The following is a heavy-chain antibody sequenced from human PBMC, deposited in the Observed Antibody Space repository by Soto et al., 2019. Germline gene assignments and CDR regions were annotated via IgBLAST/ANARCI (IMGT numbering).Heavy chain of an antibody. CDR1: EFTFSPYP. CDR2: ISFDGATK. D-gene: IGHD6-6*01. Sequence: QEQLGESGEGVVKPGGPLRLSGAASEFTFSPYPLHGVVQAPGKGLDWVAVISFDGATKYSADSVKGRFAISRDNSMNTLYLQMNSLRTEDTAVYYCAKDQSASSNSYHAMDVWGPGTTVTVSS. V-gene: IGHV3-30*09. CDR3: AKDQSASSNSYHAMDV. J-gene: IGHJ6*02.